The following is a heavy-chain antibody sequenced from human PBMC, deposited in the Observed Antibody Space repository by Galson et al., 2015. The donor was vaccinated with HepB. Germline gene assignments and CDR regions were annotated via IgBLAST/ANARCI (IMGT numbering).Heavy chain of an antibody. CDR1: GYTLNNYG. CDR3: ARVLTIVRGLIRVRGVDY. Sequence: SVKVSCKAAGYTLNNYGISWVRQAPGQGLEWMGWISAFTGDTNYAQKFQDRVTMTTDTSTNTAYMELRSLRFDDAAVFYCARVLTIVRGLIRVRGVDYWGQGTLLTVSS. J-gene: IGHJ4*02. D-gene: IGHD3-10*01. V-gene: IGHV1-18*01. CDR2: ISAFTGDT.